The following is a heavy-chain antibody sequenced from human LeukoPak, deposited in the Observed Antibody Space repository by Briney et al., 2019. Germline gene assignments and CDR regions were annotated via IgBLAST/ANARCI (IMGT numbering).Heavy chain of an antibody. CDR2: IYYSGST. CDR1: GGSISSSSYY. J-gene: IGHJ5*02. Sequence: SETLSLTCTVSGGSISSSSYYWGWTRQPPGKGLEWIGSIYYSGSTYYNPSLKSRVTISVDTSKNQFSLKLSSVTAADTAVYYCARHPSADSSYWFDPWGQGTLVTVSS. CDR3: ARHPSADSSYWFDP. D-gene: IGHD3-22*01. V-gene: IGHV4-39*01.